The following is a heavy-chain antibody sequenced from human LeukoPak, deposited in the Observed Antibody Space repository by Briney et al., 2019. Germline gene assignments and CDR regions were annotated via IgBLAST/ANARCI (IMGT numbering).Heavy chain of an antibody. CDR3: ARGAADIVANIDS. CDR2: IWYDGSNK. Sequence: PGGALRLSCAASGFTFSSYAMHWVRQAPGKGLEWVAVIWYDGSNKYYPDSVKGRFTISRDNSKNTLYLQKNSLRAEDTAVYYCARGAADIVANIDSWGQGTLVTVSS. D-gene: IGHD5-12*01. J-gene: IGHJ4*02. CDR1: GFTFSSYA. V-gene: IGHV3-33*01.